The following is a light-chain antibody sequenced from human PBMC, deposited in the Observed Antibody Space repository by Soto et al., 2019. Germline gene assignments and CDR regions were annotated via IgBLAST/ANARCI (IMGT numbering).Light chain of an antibody. CDR3: QQPSG. J-gene: IGKJ4*01. CDR1: QSVSSY. CDR2: DAS. V-gene: IGKV3-11*01. Sequence: EIVLTQSPATLSLSPGERATLSCRASQSVSSYLAWYQQKPGQAPRLLIYDASNRATGIPARFSGSGSGTDFTLTISSLEPEDYAVYYCQQPSGFGGGTKVEIK.